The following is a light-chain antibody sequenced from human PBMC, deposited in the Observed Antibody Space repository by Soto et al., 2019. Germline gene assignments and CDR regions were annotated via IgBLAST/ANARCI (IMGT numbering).Light chain of an antibody. CDR3: LQDDNFPWT. V-gene: IGKV1-6*01. Sequence: AIQMTQSPSSLSASVGDRVTITCRASQGIGNELGWYQQKPGKAPKSLIFAASILQSGVPSRFSGSGSGTDFTLTISSLQPEDVATYYCLQDDNFPWTFGQGTKVEIK. CDR1: QGIGNE. J-gene: IGKJ1*01. CDR2: AAS.